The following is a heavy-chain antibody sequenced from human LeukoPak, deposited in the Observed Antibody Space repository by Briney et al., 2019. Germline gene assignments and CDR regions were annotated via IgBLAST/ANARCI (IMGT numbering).Heavy chain of an antibody. D-gene: IGHD3-22*01. CDR1: GFSLSTSGVG. CDR2: IYWNDDK. V-gene: IGHV2-5*01. J-gene: IGHJ4*02. CDR3: AHTYYDSSGYYGEPFDY. Sequence: ESGPTLVNPTQTLTLTCTFSGFSLSTSGVGVGWIRQPPGKALEWLALIYWNDDKRYSPSLKSRLTITKDTSKNQVVLTMTNMDPVDTATYYCAHTYYDSSGYYGEPFDYWGQGTLVTVSS.